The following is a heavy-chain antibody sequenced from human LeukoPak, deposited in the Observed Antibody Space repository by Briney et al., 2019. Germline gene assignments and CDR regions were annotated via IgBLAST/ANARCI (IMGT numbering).Heavy chain of an antibody. J-gene: IGHJ4*02. CDR3: ARESESYDSSGSTFKF. D-gene: IGHD3-22*01. V-gene: IGHV3-30*02. CDR2: IRYDGSNK. CDR1: GFTFSSYG. Sequence: GGSLRLSCTASGFTFSSYGMHWVRQAPGKGLEWVAFIRYDGSNKYYADSVKGRFTIPRDNSKNTLYLQMNSLRAEDTAVYYCARESESYDSSGSTFKFWGQGTLVTVSS.